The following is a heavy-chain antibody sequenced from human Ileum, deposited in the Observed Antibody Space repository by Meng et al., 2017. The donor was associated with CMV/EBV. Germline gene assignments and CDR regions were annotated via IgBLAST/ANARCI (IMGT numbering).Heavy chain of an antibody. J-gene: IGHJ5*02. D-gene: IGHD5-24*01. CDR1: GGSFSNYS. Sequence: VHPQQVGPGLVKPSAPLSPTCGVYGGSFSNYSWSWIRQSPGKGLEWIGEIHPSGSTYYNPSLNSRVTMSVDTSKNQFSVNLRSVTAADTAVYYCSRGADAYKSGRSWGQGTLVTVSS. CDR3: SRGADAYKSGRS. V-gene: IGHV4-34*01. CDR2: IHPSGST.